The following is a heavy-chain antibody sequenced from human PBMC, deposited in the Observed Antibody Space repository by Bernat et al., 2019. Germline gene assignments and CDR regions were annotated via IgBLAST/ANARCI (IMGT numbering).Heavy chain of an antibody. D-gene: IGHD4-17*01. Sequence: QVQLVESGGGVVQPGRSLRLSCAASGFTFSYYGMHWVRQAPGKGLEWVAVISYDGSNKYYADSVKGRFTISRDNSKNTLYLQVNSLRAEDTAVYYCAKGSDYGDCVRDAFDIWGQGTMVTVSS. CDR3: AKGSDYGDCVRDAFDI. CDR1: GFTFSYYG. CDR2: ISYDGSNK. J-gene: IGHJ3*02. V-gene: IGHV3-30*18.